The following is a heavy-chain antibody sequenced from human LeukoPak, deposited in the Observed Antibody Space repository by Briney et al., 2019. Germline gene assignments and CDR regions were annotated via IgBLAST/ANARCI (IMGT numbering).Heavy chain of an antibody. CDR2: LYYTGST. J-gene: IGHJ4*02. D-gene: IGHD3-16*02. CDR3: ASGYSLYDN. V-gene: IGHV4-39*01. CDR1: GGSISSRFY. Sequence: PSETLSLTCSVSGGSISSRFYWGWIRQSPGKGLEWIGGLYYTGSTYYNPSLKSRITISVDTSKNQFSLKLTSVTAADTAVYYCASGYSLYDNWGQGILVIVSS.